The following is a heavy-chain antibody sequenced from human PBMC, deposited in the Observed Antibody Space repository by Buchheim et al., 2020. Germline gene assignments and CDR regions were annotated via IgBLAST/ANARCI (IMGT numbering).Heavy chain of an antibody. J-gene: IGHJ4*02. CDR1: GFTFSDYY. Sequence: QVQLVDSGGGLVKPGGSLRLSCAASGFTFSDYYMSWIRQAPGKGLEWVSYISSYRSYTNYADSVKGRFSISRDNAKNSLYLQMNSLRTEDTAVYYCARAQYSSSSGYSSGWWDYWGQGTL. V-gene: IGHV3-11*05. CDR2: ISSYRSYT. D-gene: IGHD6-19*01. CDR3: ARAQYSSSSGYSSGWWDY.